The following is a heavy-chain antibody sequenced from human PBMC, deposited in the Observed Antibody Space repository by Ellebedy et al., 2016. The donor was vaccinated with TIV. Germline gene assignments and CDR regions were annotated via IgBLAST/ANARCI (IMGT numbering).Heavy chain of an antibody. V-gene: IGHV3-11*05. CDR1: GFTFSDYY. J-gene: IGHJ4*02. CDR2: ISSSSSYT. Sequence: GGSLRLXXAASGFTFSDYYMSWIRQAPGKGLEWVSYISSSSSYTNYADSVKGRFTISRDNAKNSLYLQMNSLRAEDTAVYYCARDSGRKYQLLYSFDYWGQGTLVTVSS. D-gene: IGHD2-2*02. CDR3: ARDSGRKYQLLYSFDY.